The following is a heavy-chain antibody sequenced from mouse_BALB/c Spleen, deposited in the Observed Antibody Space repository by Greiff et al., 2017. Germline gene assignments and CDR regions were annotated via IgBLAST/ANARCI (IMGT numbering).Heavy chain of an antibody. J-gene: IGHJ4*01. CDR1: GFSLTGYG. Sequence: VQRVESGPGLVAPSQSLSITCTVSGFSLTGYGVNWVRQPPGKGLEWLGMIWGDGSTDYNSALKSRLSISKDNSKSQVFLKMNSLQTDDTARYYCARDPYYYGDYAMDYWGQGTSVTVSS. D-gene: IGHD1-1*01. CDR3: ARDPYYYGDYAMDY. V-gene: IGHV2-6-7*01. CDR2: IWGDGST.